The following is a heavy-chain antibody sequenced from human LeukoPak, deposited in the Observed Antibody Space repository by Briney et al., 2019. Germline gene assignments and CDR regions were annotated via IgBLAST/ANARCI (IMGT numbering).Heavy chain of an antibody. CDR2: ISTNGGST. J-gene: IGHJ4*02. D-gene: IGHD2-21*01. CDR1: GFTFKNHA. V-gene: IGHV3-64D*08. CDR3: VKAIFQQLIPYFDY. Sequence: GGSLRLSCSASGFTFKNHAMHWVRQAPGRGLEYISGISTNGGSTYYADSVKGRLTISRDNSKNTLYLQMSSLRADDTAVYYCVKAIFQQLIPYFDYWGQGTLVTVSS.